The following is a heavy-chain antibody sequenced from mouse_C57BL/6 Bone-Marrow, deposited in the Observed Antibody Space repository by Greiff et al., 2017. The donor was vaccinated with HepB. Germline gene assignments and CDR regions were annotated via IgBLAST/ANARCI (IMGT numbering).Heavy chain of an antibody. CDR3: ARDTDYDYAWFAY. Sequence: EVMLVESGGGLVKPGGSLKLSCAASGFTFSSYAMSWVRQTPEKRLEWVATISDGGSYTYYPDNVKGRFTISRDNAKNNLYLQMSHLKSEDTAMYYCARDTDYDYAWFAYCGQGTLVTVSA. CDR2: ISDGGSYT. J-gene: IGHJ3*01. V-gene: IGHV5-4*01. CDR1: GFTFSSYA. D-gene: IGHD2-4*01.